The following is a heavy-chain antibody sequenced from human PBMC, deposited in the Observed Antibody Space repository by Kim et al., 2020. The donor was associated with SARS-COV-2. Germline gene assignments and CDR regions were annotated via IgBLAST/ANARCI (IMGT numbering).Heavy chain of an antibody. CDR3: ARRGARGVTPFSNFDY. V-gene: IGHV4-34*01. Sequence: SETLSLTCAVYGGSFSGYYWSWIRQPPGKGLEWIGEINHSGSTNYNPSLKSRVTISVDTSKNQFSLKLSSVTAADTAVYYCARRGARGVTPFSNFDYWGQGTLVTVSS. CDR2: INHSGST. D-gene: IGHD3-10*01. CDR1: GGSFSGYY. J-gene: IGHJ4*02.